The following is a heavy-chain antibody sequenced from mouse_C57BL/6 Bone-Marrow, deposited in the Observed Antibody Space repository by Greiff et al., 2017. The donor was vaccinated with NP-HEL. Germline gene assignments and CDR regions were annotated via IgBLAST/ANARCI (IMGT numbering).Heavy chain of an antibody. V-gene: IGHV3-6*01. CDR2: ISYDGSN. CDR1: GYSITSGYY. J-gene: IGHJ4*01. Sequence: DVQLQESGPGLVKPSQSLSLTCSVTGYSITSGYYWNWIRQFPGNKLEWMGYISYDGSNNYNPSLKNRISITRDTSKNQFFLKLNSVTTEDTATYYCARNPSYDYYAMDYWGQGTSVTVSS. CDR3: ARNPSYDYYAMDY.